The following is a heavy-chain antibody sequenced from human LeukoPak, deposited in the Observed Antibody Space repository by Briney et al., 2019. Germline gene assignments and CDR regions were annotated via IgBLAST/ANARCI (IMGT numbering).Heavy chain of an antibody. CDR3: ARDQIYCSGGYCYFDY. D-gene: IGHD2-15*01. Sequence: GGSLRLSCAASGFTFRSYWMHWVRQAPGKGLVWVSRINSDGSSTIYADSVKGRFTISRDSAKNTLYLQMNSLRVEDSAVYYCARDQIYCSGGYCYFDYWGQGTLVTVSS. CDR1: GFTFRSYW. CDR2: INSDGSST. V-gene: IGHV3-74*01. J-gene: IGHJ4*02.